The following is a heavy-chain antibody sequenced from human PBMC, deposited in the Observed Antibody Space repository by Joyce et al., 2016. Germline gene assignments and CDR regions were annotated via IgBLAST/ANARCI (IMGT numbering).Heavy chain of an antibody. CDR2: TYYRSKWYN. J-gene: IGHJ4*02. V-gene: IGHV6-1*01. Sequence: QVQLQQSGPGLVKPSQTLSLTCAISGDSVSSNSAAWNWIKQSTSRGLEWLGMTYYRSKWYNEYAVSGKSRITINPDTPKNQFSLQLNSVTPEDAAVYYCARAGYYHTSGYYYPNFDYWGPGTLVTVSS. CDR1: GDSVSSNSAA. CDR3: ARAGYYHTSGYYYPNFDY. D-gene: IGHD3-22*01.